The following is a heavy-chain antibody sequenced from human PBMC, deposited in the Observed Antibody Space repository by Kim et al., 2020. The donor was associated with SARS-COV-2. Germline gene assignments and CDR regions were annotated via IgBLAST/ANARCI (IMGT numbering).Heavy chain of an antibody. J-gene: IGHJ4*02. Sequence: SVKVSCKASGGTFSSYAISWVRQAPGQGLEWMGGIIPIFGTANYAQKFQGRVTITADESTSTAYRELSSLRSEDTAVYYCARLAHPYDSSGYYYEHFDYWGQGTLVTVSS. D-gene: IGHD3-22*01. CDR2: IIPIFGTA. CDR3: ARLAHPYDSSGYYYEHFDY. V-gene: IGHV1-69*13. CDR1: GGTFSSYA.